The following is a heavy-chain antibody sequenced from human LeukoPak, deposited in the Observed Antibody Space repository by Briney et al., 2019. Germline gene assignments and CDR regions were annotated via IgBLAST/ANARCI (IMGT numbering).Heavy chain of an antibody. J-gene: IGHJ4*02. CDR2: IYYSGST. CDR3: ARDDTVTYFDY. Sequence: PSETLSLTCFVSGGSISSNNYYWDWIRQSPGKGLEWIGSIYYSGSTYYNPSLKSRVTISVDTSKNQFSLKLSSVTAADTAVYYCARDDTVTYFDYWGQGTLVTVSS. CDR1: GGSISSNNYY. V-gene: IGHV4-39*07. D-gene: IGHD4-17*01.